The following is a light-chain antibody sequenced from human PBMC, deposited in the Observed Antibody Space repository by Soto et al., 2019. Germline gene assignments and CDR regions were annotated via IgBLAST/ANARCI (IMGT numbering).Light chain of an antibody. Sequence: EIWLTQYPGTLSLSPGERATLSCGASQSVSNNYLAWYQQKPGQAPRLLIYDASTRATGIPDRLSGSGSGTEFTLTISSLKSEDFAVYYCQQYNNWPTFGHGTKVDIK. CDR3: QQYNNWPT. V-gene: IGKV3-15*01. J-gene: IGKJ1*01. CDR1: QSVSNN. CDR2: DAS.